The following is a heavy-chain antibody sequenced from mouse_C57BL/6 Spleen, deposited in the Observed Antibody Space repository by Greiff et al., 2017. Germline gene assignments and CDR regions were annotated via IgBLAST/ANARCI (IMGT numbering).Heavy chain of an antibody. Sequence: QVQLQQPGAELVMPGASVKLSCKASGYTFTSYWMHWVKQRPGQGLEWIGEIDPSDSYTNYNQKFKGKSTLTVDKSSSTAYMQLSSLTSEDSAVYYCARSGDYYGSSSDYWGQGTTLTVSS. V-gene: IGHV1-69*01. D-gene: IGHD1-1*01. CDR1: GYTFTSYW. J-gene: IGHJ2*01. CDR3: ARSGDYYGSSSDY. CDR2: IDPSDSYT.